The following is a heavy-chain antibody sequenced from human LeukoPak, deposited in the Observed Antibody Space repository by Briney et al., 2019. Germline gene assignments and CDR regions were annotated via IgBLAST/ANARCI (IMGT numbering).Heavy chain of an antibody. V-gene: IGHV4-59*08. J-gene: IGHJ5*02. CDR2: IYYSGST. CDR1: GGSIMSHY. CDR3: ARHPEWDREAGLT. Sequence: SETLSLTCTVSGGSIMSHYWSWIRQPPGKGLEWIGYIYYSGSTKYNPSLKSRVTISVDTSKKQLSLKLSSVTAADTAVYYCARHPEWDREAGLTWGQGTLVTVSS. D-gene: IGHD1-26*01.